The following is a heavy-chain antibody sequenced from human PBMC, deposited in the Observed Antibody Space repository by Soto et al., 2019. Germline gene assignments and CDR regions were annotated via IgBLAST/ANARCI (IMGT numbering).Heavy chain of an antibody. Sequence: QITLKESGPTLVKPTQTLTLTCTFSGFSLSSPAVGVNWIRQPPGKALEWLALIYWDDDKQYSPSLRSRLTITTDTSKSQVVLTMTNVDPVDTATYYCAHGSGWLSDYWGQGTLVTVSS. CDR3: AHGSGWLSDY. D-gene: IGHD6-19*01. CDR1: GFSLSSPAVG. V-gene: IGHV2-5*02. CDR2: IYWDDDK. J-gene: IGHJ4*02.